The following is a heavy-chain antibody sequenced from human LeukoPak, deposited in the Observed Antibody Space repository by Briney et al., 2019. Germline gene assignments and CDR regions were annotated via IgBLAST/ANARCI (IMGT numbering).Heavy chain of an antibody. V-gene: IGHV3-7*03. CDR2: INPDGSER. Sequence: GGSLRLSCAASGFSFSSYYMSWVRQAPGKGLEWVALINPDGSERYYVDSVKGRFTISRDNAENSLYLQMDSLGDDDTAMYFCTRDLAAVPGPRMDVWGQGTTVTVSS. J-gene: IGHJ6*02. CDR1: GFSFSSYY. CDR3: TRDLAAVPGPRMDV. D-gene: IGHD6-19*01.